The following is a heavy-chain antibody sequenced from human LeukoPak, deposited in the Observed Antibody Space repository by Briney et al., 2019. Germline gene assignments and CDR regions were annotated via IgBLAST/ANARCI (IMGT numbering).Heavy chain of an antibody. CDR3: AGHHPRNTVDF. V-gene: IGHV4-59*08. D-gene: IGHD2-8*02. CDR2: ISDIGST. Sequence: SETLSLTCTVSGGSISSYYWSWIRQPPGKGLEWIAYISDIGSTNYNPSLKSRVIISLDTSKNQFSLKLSSVTAADTAVYYCAGHHPRNTVDFWGQGTLVTVSS. CDR1: GGSISSYY. J-gene: IGHJ4*02.